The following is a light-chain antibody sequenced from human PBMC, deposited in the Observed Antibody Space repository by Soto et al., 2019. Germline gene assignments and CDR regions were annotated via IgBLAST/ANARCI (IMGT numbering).Light chain of an antibody. CDR2: DAS. CDR1: QTASSSH. CDR3: QQYSQWPIT. V-gene: IGKV3D-20*02. Sequence: DTVFTQSPCALSLSPGERATLSCRASQTASSSHLAWYQQKPGQAPRLLIYDASSRATGVPARFSGSGSGTEFTLSISSLQSEDFAVYSCQQYSQWPITFGQGTRLEIK. J-gene: IGKJ5*01.